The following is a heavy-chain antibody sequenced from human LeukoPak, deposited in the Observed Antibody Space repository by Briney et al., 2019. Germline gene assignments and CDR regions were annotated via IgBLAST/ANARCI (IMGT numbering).Heavy chain of an antibody. CDR1: GFTFSSSA. Sequence: GGSLGISCTASGFTFSSSAITWVRQAPGKGLEWVSGISGSGSGTYYADFVKGRLTISRDNSKNTMYLEMNSLRAEDTAVYYCAKMNGYMDVWGKGTTVTVS. J-gene: IGHJ6*03. CDR2: ISGSGSGT. D-gene: IGHD1-1*01. V-gene: IGHV3-23*01. CDR3: AKMNGYMDV.